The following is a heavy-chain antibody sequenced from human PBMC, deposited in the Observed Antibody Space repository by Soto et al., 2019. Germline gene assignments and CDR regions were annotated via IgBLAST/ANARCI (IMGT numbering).Heavy chain of an antibody. J-gene: IGHJ4*02. CDR1: GFTFRGYG. CDR2: IWYDGSRK. CDR3: ARVGFATGHPADY. D-gene: IGHD2-15*01. V-gene: IGHV3-33*01. Sequence: QVHLVESGGGVVQPGGSLRLSCATSGFTFRGYGMHWVRQAPGKGLEWVAIIWYDGSRKYYADSVKGRFTISRDSARNTADLQMNSLRADDTAVYYCARVGFATGHPADYWGQGTLVTVSS.